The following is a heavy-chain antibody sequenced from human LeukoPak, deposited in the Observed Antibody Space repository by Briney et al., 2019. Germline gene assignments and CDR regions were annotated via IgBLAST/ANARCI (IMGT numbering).Heavy chain of an antibody. D-gene: IGHD6-13*01. Sequence: SVKVSCKASGGTFSSYAISWVRQAPGQGLEWMGRIIPILGIANYAQKFQGRVTITADKSTSTAYMELSSLRSEDTALYYCAKDIRYSSSWFDYWGQGTLVTVSS. CDR3: AKDIRYSSSWFDY. J-gene: IGHJ4*02. CDR1: GGTFSSYA. CDR2: IIPILGIA. V-gene: IGHV1-69*04.